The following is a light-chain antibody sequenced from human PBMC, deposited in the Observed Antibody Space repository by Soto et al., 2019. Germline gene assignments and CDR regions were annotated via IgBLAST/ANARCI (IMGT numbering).Light chain of an antibody. V-gene: IGKV1-5*01. CDR3: QQFNSKVWT. CDR2: EAS. CDR1: QSVSRW. J-gene: IGKJ1*01. Sequence: DIQMTQSPSTLSASVGDTVTITCRASQSVSRWLNWYQQKPGKAPRLLIYEASNLESGVPMRFSGSGSGTVFVLTITSLQPADSATYYCQQFNSKVWTFGQGTKVDIK.